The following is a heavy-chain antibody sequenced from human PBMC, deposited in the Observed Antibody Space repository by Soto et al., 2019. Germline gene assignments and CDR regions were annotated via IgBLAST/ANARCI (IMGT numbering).Heavy chain of an antibody. CDR3: ATSQKGYNWNYFDH. J-gene: IGHJ4*02. CDR2: VFYTGFT. Sequence: SETLSLTCAVSGASISGSYYYWAWLRQSPGKGPEWIGSVFYTGFTSYNPSLESRVSVSVDTSKSQFSLKLRAVTAADTAVYYCATSQKGYNWNYFDHWGQGALVTVSS. V-gene: IGHV4-39*01. CDR1: GASISGSYYY. D-gene: IGHD1-20*01.